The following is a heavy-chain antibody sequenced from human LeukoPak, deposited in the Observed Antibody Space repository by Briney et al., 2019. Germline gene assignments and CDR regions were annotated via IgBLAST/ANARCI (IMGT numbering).Heavy chain of an antibody. CDR3: ASGSCSGFDY. D-gene: IGHD6-19*01. CDR2: IYYSGST. V-gene: IGHV4-31*02. Sequence: WIGYIYYSGSTYYNPSLKSRVTISVDTSKNQFSLKLSSVTAADTAVYYCASGSCSGFDYWGQGTLVTVSS. J-gene: IGHJ4*02.